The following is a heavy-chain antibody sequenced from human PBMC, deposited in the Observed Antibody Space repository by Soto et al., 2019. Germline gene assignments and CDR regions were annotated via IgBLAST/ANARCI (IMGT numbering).Heavy chain of an antibody. CDR2: IYYSGST. Sequence: SETLSLTCTVSGGSVSSGSYYWSWIRQPPGKGLEWIGYIYYSGSTNYNPSLKSRVTISVDTSKNQFSLKLSSVTAADTAVYYCARDRLGYCISTSCYKGGMDVWGQGTTVT. J-gene: IGHJ6*02. D-gene: IGHD2-2*02. V-gene: IGHV4-61*01. CDR1: GGSVSSGSYY. CDR3: ARDRLGYCISTSCYKGGMDV.